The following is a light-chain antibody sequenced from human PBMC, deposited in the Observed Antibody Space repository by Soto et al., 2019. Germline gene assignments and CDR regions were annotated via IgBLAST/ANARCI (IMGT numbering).Light chain of an antibody. CDR2: GAA. V-gene: IGKV1-9*01. J-gene: IGKJ3*01. CDR3: QQLNSFPIP. Sequence: IQLTQSPSSLSASVGDRVTITCRASQGISSFLAWYQQKPGKAPKLLLYGAATLQSGVPSRFSGSGSGTDCPLTIVILQPEDFATYYCQQLNSFPIPFGPGTKLHIK. CDR1: QGISSF.